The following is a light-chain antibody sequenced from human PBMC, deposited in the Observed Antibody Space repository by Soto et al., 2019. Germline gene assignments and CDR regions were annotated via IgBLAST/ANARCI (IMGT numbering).Light chain of an antibody. CDR1: SNDVGHSSF. Sequence: QSALTQPPSASGSPGQPVTISCTGNSNDVGHSSFISWYQQHAGKGPKLIIYEVSKRPSGVPDRFSGSKSGNTASLSVSGLQDEDEADYFCNAQADDGKHVFGSGTKLALL. CDR2: EVS. CDR3: NAQADDGKHV. J-gene: IGLJ1*01. V-gene: IGLV2-8*01.